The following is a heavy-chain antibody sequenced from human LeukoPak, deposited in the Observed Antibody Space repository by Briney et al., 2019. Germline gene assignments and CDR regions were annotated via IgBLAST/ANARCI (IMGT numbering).Heavy chain of an antibody. CDR2: IYYSGST. V-gene: IGHV4-31*03. J-gene: IGHJ6*02. D-gene: IGHD3-3*02. CDR1: GGSISSGGYY. Sequence: PSQTLSLTCTVSGGSISSGGYYWSWIRQHPGKGLEWIGYIYYSGSTYYNPSLKSRVTISVDTSKNQFSLKLSSVTAADTAVYYCARDLIRPYYYYGMDVWGQGTTVTVSS. CDR3: ARDLIRPYYYYGMDV.